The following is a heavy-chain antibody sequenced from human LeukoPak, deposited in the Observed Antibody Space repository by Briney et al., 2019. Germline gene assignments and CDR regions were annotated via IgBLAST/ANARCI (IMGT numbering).Heavy chain of an antibody. Sequence: GGSLRLSCAASGFTFSSYSMNWVRQAPGKGLEWVSSISSSGSYIYYADSVKGRFTISRDNAKNSLYLQMNSLRAEDTALYYCARVSDISVAAYFDYWGQGTLVTVSS. CDR3: ARVSDISVAAYFDY. J-gene: IGHJ4*02. D-gene: IGHD6-19*01. V-gene: IGHV3-21*04. CDR1: GFTFSSYS. CDR2: ISSSGSYI.